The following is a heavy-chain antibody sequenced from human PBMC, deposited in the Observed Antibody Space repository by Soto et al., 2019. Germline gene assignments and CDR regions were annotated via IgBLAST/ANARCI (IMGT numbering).Heavy chain of an antibody. CDR3: ARDPRYCSSTSCYPPSDYYYYGMDV. Sequence: QVQLVQSGAEVKKPGSSVKVSCKASGGTFSSYAISWVRQAPGQGLEWMGGIIPILGTANYAQKFQGRVTITADESTSTDYMELSSLRSEDTAVSYCARDPRYCSSTSCYPPSDYYYYGMDVWGQGTTVTVSS. J-gene: IGHJ6*02. V-gene: IGHV1-69*01. D-gene: IGHD2-2*01. CDR1: GGTFSSYA. CDR2: IIPILGTA.